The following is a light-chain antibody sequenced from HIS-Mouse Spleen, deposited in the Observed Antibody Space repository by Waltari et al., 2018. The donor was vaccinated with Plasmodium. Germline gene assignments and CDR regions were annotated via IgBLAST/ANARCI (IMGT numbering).Light chain of an antibody. CDR2: KAS. V-gene: IGKV1-5*03. Sequence: DIQMTPSPSTLSASVGDRVTITCRASQSISSWLAWYQQKPGKAPKLLIYKASSLESGVPSRFSGSVSGTEFTLTISSLQPDDFATYYCQQYNSYSWTFGQGTKVEIK. CDR1: QSISSW. CDR3: QQYNSYSWT. J-gene: IGKJ1*01.